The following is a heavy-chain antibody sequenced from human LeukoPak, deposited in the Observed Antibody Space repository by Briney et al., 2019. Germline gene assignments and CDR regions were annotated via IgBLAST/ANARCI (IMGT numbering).Heavy chain of an antibody. CDR3: ASVQWLVIPDY. CDR1: GFTFSSYS. CDR2: ISSSSSYI. V-gene: IGHV3-21*01. J-gene: IGHJ4*02. D-gene: IGHD6-19*01. Sequence: PGRSLRLSCAASGFTFSSYSMNGVRQAPGKGLEWVSSISSSSSYIYYADSVKGRFTISRDNAKNSLYLQMNSLRAEDTAVYYCASVQWLVIPDYWGQGTLVTVSS.